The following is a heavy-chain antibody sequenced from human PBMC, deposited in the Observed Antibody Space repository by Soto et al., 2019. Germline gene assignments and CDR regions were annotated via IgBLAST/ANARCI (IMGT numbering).Heavy chain of an antibody. CDR3: ARLYRNYYGSGSYAFDI. CDR1: GGSISSYY. D-gene: IGHD3-10*01. V-gene: IGHV4-59*08. Sequence: SETLSLTCTVSGGSISSYYWSWIRQPPGKGLEWIGYIYYSGSTNYNPSLKSRVTISVDTSKNQFSLKLSSVTAADTAVYYCARLYRNYYGSGSYAFDIWGQGTMVTVS. J-gene: IGHJ3*02. CDR2: IYYSGST.